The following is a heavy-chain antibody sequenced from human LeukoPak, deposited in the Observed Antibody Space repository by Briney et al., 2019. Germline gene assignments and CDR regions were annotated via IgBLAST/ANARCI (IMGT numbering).Heavy chain of an antibody. D-gene: IGHD2-15*01. CDR1: GGTFSSYA. CDR3: ARGRVEYYYYMDV. J-gene: IGHJ6*03. V-gene: IGHV7-4-1*02. Sequence: ASVKVSCKASGGTFSSYAISWVRQAPGQGLGWMGWIYTNTGNPTYAQGFTGGVVFSLDTSVSTAYLQIRSLKAEGTAVYYCARGRVEYYYYMDVWGKGTTVTVSS. CDR2: IYTNTGNP.